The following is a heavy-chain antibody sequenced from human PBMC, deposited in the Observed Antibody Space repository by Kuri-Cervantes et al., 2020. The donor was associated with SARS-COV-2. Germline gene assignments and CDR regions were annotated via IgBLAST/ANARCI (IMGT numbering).Heavy chain of an antibody. CDR3: ATALLSYYFDY. D-gene: IGHD3-10*01. CDR2: ISSNGGST. V-gene: IGHV3-64*02. J-gene: IGHJ4*02. CDR1: GFTFSSYA. Sequence: GGSLRLSCAASGFTFSSYAMHWVRQAPGKGLEYVSAISSNGGSTYYADSVKGRFTISRDNSKNTLYLQMGSLRAEDTAVYYCATALLSYYFDYWGQGTLVTVSS.